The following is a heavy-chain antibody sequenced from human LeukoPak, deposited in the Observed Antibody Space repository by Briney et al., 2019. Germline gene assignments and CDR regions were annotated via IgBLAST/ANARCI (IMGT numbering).Heavy chain of an antibody. CDR1: GFTFSSYE. D-gene: IGHD6-13*01. V-gene: IGHV3-48*03. Sequence: QPGGSLRLSCAASGFTFSSYEMNWVRQAPGKGLEWVSYISSSGSTIYYADSVKGRFTISRDNAKNSLYLQMNSLRAEDTAVNYCAREGSSWSEGRLWYFDYWGQGTLVTVSS. CDR2: ISSSGSTI. CDR3: AREGSSWSEGRLWYFDY. J-gene: IGHJ4*02.